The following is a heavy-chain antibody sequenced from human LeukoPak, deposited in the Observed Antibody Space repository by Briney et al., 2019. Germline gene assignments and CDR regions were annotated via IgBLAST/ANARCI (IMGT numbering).Heavy chain of an antibody. CDR2: INHSGST. CDR3: ARERQADDAFDI. V-gene: IGHV4-34*01. Sequence: PSETLSLTCAVYGGSFSGYYWSWIRQPPGKGLEWIGEINHSGSTNYNPSLKSRVTISVDTSKNQFSLKLSSVTAADTAVYYCARERQADDAFDIWGQGTMVTVSS. CDR1: GGSFSGYY. J-gene: IGHJ3*02.